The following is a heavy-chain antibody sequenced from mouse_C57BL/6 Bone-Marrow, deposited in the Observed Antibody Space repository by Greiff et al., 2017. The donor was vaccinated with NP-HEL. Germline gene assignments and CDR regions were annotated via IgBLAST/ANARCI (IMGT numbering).Heavy chain of an antibody. D-gene: IGHD2-2*01. V-gene: IGHV1-26*01. Sequence: EVQLQQSGPELVKPGASVKISCKASGYTFTDYYMNWVKQSHGKSLEWIGDINPNNGGTSYNQKFKGKATLTVDKSSSTAYMELRSLTSEDSAVYYCARRGEGYPTLYYAMDYWGQGTSVTVSS. CDR1: GYTFTDYY. J-gene: IGHJ4*01. CDR3: ARRGEGYPTLYYAMDY. CDR2: INPNNGGT.